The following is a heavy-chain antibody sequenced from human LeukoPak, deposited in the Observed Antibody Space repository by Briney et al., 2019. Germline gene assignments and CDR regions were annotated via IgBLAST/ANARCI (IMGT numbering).Heavy chain of an antibody. CDR2: ISSTSSTI. D-gene: IGHD1-1*01. CDR1: GFTFSGYS. V-gene: IGHV3-48*02. J-gene: IGHJ4*02. CDR3: ARSGNQVC. Sequence: PGGSLRLSRAVSGFTFSGYSMSAVRQAPGKGLEWVSYISSTSSTIYYADSVKGRFTISRDNAKNSLYLQMNSLRDEDTALYYCARSGNQVCWVQGTLVTVSS.